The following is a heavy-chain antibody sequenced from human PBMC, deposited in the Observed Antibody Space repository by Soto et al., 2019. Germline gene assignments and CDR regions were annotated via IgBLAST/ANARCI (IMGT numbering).Heavy chain of an antibody. V-gene: IGHV1-69*02. Sequence: QVHLVQSGAEVKKPGSSVKVSCKASGDTFSTYTINWVRQAPGQRLEWMGRIIPMLGMSNYALKFQGRVTSTADRSTTTVYLHLTTLRSDDTAVYYCARSYGSGRRAFDFWGQGTQVTVSS. D-gene: IGHD3-10*01. CDR3: ARSYGSGRRAFDF. CDR1: GDTFSTYT. CDR2: IIPMLGMS. J-gene: IGHJ4*02.